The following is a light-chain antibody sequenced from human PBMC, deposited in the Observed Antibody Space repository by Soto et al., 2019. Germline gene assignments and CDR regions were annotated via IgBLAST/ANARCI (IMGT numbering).Light chain of an antibody. V-gene: IGKV3-15*01. CDR1: QSLRSS. CDR3: QQYNNWPQT. CDR2: DAS. Sequence: ETMMTQSPDTLSVSLGERATLSCRASQSLRSSLAWYQQKPGQAPRLLIYDASTRATGIPARFSGSGSGTDFTLTISGLQSEDFAVYYCQQYNNWPQTFGPGPKADIK. J-gene: IGKJ1*01.